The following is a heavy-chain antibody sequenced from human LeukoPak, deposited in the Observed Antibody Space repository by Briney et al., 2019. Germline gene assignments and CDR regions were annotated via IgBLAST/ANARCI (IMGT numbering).Heavy chain of an antibody. CDR1: GFTVSSNY. Sequence: GSLRLSCAASGFTVSSNYMSWIRQPAGKGLEWIGRIYSSGTITYNPSLKSRVTMSVDTSKNQFSLRLSSVTAADTAVYYCTRDSGTTGEVKFDPWGQGSLVTVSS. CDR3: TRDSGTTGEVKFDP. J-gene: IGHJ5*02. CDR2: IYSSGTI. V-gene: IGHV4-4*07. D-gene: IGHD3-10*01.